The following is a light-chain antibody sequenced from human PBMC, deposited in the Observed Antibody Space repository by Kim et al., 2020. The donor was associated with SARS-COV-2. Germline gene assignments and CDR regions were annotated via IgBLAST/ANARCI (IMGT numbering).Light chain of an antibody. CDR2: DAS. Sequence: DIHMTQSPSTLSASVGDRVTLTCRASQSISTWLAWYQQKPGKAPKLLIYDASSLESGVPSRFSGSGSGTEFTLTISSLQPDDFATYYYQQYNIYSWTFGQGTKVDIK. CDR1: QSISTW. CDR3: QQYNIYSWT. J-gene: IGKJ1*01. V-gene: IGKV1-5*01.